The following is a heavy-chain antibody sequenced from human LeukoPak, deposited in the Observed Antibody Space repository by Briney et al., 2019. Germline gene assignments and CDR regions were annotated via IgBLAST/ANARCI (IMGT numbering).Heavy chain of an antibody. CDR2: ISYDGTNK. CDR3: ANRRYFDY. D-gene: IGHD3-9*01. CDR1: GFTFSSHD. Sequence: PGGXLRLSCAASGFTFSSHDMHWVRQAPGRGLEWVAVISYDGTNKYYADSVKGRFTISRDNSKNTLFLQMNSLRAEDTAVYYCANRRYFDYWGQGTLVTVSS. J-gene: IGHJ4*02. V-gene: IGHV3-30*18.